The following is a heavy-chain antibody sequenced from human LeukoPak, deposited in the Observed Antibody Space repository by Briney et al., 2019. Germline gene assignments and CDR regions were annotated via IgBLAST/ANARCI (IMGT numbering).Heavy chain of an antibody. Sequence: ASVKVFCKASGYSFSSYGINWVRQAPGQGLEWMGWISGYNGNTDYAQKFQGRVTMTTDTSTSTAYMELGSLRSDDTAVYYCARVRNWQQLAPVDYWGQGTLVTVSS. D-gene: IGHD6-13*01. CDR3: ARVRNWQQLAPVDY. CDR1: GYSFSSYG. J-gene: IGHJ4*02. V-gene: IGHV1-18*01. CDR2: ISGYNGNT.